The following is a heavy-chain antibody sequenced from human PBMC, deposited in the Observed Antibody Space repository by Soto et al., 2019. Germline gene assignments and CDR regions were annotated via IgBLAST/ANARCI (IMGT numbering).Heavy chain of an antibody. CDR1: GGSFSGYY. CDR3: AREEPITIFGVVKRLGYYGMDV. CDR2: INHSGST. V-gene: IGHV4-34*01. D-gene: IGHD3-3*01. J-gene: IGHJ6*02. Sequence: SETLSLTCAVYGGSFSGYYWSWIRQPPGKGLEWIGEINHSGSTNYNPSLKSRVTISVETSKNQFSLKLRSVTASDTAVYYCAREEPITIFGVVKRLGYYGMDVWGQGTTVTVSS.